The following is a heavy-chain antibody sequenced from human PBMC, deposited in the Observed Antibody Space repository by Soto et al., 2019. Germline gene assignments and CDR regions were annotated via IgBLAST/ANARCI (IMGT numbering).Heavy chain of an antibody. CDR3: ARAREREYSSAIFFDI. CDR1: GLPVSSSY. J-gene: IGHJ4*02. CDR2: IYSAGST. Sequence: PGGSLRLSCAASGLPVSSSYMSWVRQAPGKGLQWVSVIYSAGSTYYANSVKGRFTISRDISTNMVYLQMSSLTDEDTAVYYCARAREREYSSAIFFDIWGQGALFTGSS. V-gene: IGHV3-53*01. D-gene: IGHD5-18*01.